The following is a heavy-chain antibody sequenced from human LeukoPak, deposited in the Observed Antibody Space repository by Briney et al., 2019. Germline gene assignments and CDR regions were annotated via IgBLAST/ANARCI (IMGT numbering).Heavy chain of an antibody. CDR2: MNPNSGNT. D-gene: IGHD6-19*01. CDR3: ARKRQWLVPFDP. J-gene: IGHJ5*02. CDR1: GYTFTSYD. V-gene: IGHV1-8*01. Sequence: GASVKVSCKASGYTFTSYDINWVRQATGQGLEWMGWMNPNSGNTGYAQKFQGRVTMTGHTSISTAYMELSSLRSEDTAVYYCARKRQWLVPFDPWGQGTLVTVSS.